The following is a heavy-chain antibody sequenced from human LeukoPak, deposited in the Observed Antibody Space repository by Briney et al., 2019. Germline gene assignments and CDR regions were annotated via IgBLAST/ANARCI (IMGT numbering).Heavy chain of an antibody. CDR2: MNPNSGNT. D-gene: IGHD2-2*01. CDR3: ARGRGYCSSTSCYPTRMDV. CDR1: GYTFTGYD. J-gene: IGHJ6*02. V-gene: IGHV1-8*01. Sequence: ASVKVSCKASGYTFTGYDINWVRQATGQGLEWMGWMNPNSGNTGYAQKFQGRVTMTRNTSISTAYMELSSLRSEDTAVYYCARGRGYCSSTSCYPTRMDVWGQGTTVTVSS.